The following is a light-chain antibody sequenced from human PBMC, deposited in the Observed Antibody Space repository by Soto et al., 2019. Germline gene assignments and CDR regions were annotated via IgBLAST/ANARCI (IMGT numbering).Light chain of an antibody. Sequence: QSALTQPRSVSGSPGQSVTISCTGTSSDVGAYIYVSWYQQHPDKAPKLIIFEVSNRPSGISSRFSGSKSGNTASLTISGLQAEDEADYYCASYTSSSTSVIFGRGTKLTVL. CDR1: SSDVGAYIY. CDR3: ASYTSSSTSVI. J-gene: IGLJ2*01. V-gene: IGLV2-14*01. CDR2: EVS.